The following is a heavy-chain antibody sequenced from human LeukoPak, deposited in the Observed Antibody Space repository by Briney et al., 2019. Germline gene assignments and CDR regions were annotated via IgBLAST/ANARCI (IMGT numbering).Heavy chain of an antibody. J-gene: IGHJ4*02. V-gene: IGHV3-48*02. CDR2: ITSSSTI. CDR3: ARRFDS. CDR1: GFTFSNYN. Sequence: GGSLRLSCAASGFTFSNYNMNWVRQAPGKGLEWVSHITSSSTIYYADSVKGRFTISRDNAKDSLYLQMNSLRDEDTAVYYCARRFDSWGQGTLVTVSS.